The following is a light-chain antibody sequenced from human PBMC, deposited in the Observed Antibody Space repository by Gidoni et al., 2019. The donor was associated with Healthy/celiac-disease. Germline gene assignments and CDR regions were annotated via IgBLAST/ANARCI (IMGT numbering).Light chain of an antibody. CDR3: QQYGSSPRLT. J-gene: IGKJ4*01. V-gene: IGKV3-20*01. Sequence: IVLTQSPGTLSLSPGERATLSCRASQSVSSSYLAWYQQKPGQAPRLLIYGASSRATGIPDRFSGSGSGTDFTLTISRLEPEDLAVYYCQQYGSSPRLTFGGGTKVEIK. CDR1: QSVSSSY. CDR2: GAS.